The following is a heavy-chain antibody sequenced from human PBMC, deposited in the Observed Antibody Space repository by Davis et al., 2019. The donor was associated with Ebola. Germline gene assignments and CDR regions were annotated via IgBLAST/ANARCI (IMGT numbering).Heavy chain of an antibody. CDR2: ITYSGTA. J-gene: IGHJ6*02. Sequence: PSETLSLTCTVSGGSISSGGYYWTWIRQLPGKGLEWIGYITYSGTAYYNPSLKSRLTISVDTSKNQFSLNLRSVTAADTAVYYCARDDLCSSSNCYYGMDVWGQGTTVTVS. D-gene: IGHD2-2*01. CDR3: ARDDLCSSSNCYYGMDV. V-gene: IGHV4-31*03. CDR1: GGSISSGGYY.